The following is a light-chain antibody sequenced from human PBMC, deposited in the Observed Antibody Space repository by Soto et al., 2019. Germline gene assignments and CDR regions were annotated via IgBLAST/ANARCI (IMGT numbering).Light chain of an antibody. CDR3: HQYGRSPIYT. CDR2: GAS. J-gene: IGKJ3*01. CDR1: QSVSST. Sequence: IVMTQSPATLSVSTGERTPLAGRVSQSVSSTLAWYQQKPGQAPRLLIYGASARATGIPDRFSGSGSGTDFTLTISRLEPEDFAVYFCHQYGRSPIYTFGPGTKVDIK. V-gene: IGKV3-20*01.